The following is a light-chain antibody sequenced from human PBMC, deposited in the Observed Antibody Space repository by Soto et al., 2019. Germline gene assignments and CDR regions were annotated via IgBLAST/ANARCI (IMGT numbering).Light chain of an antibody. V-gene: IGLV2-8*01. CDR3: SSYAGTHIV. CDR2: EVS. Sequence: QSALTQPPSASGSPGQSVAISCIGTSSDVGGYNYVSWYQQHPGKAPRLMIYEVSKRPSGVPDRFSGSKSGNTASLTVSGLQAEDEADYYCSSYAGTHIVFGTGTKVTVL. J-gene: IGLJ1*01. CDR1: SSDVGGYNY.